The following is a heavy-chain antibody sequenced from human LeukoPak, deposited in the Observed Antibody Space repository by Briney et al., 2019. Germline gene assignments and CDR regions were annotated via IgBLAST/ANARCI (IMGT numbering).Heavy chain of an antibody. D-gene: IGHD4-23*01. CDR1: GFTFSSYT. Sequence: GGSLRLSCAPSGFTFSSYTMNWVRQAPGKGLEWVSCISSSSTYIYYADSVKGRFTISRDNAKNSLFLQMDSLRAEDTAIYYCARPTSTGVRCGGFDIWGQGTMVTVSS. CDR3: ARPTSTGVRCGGFDI. CDR2: ISSSSTYI. V-gene: IGHV3-21*01. J-gene: IGHJ3*02.